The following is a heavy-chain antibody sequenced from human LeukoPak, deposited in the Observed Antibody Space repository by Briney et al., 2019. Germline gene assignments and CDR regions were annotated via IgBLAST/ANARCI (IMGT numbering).Heavy chain of an antibody. CDR1: RFTFSSYA. CDR3: AKGVDGYCSSNSCYAYDC. CDR2: LGGSGGSI. V-gene: IGHV3-23*01. J-gene: IGHJ4*02. D-gene: IGHD2-2*01. Sequence: GGSLRLSCAASRFTFSSYAMSWVRQAPGKGLEWVSGLGGSGGSINYADSVKGRFTISRDNSKNTLYLQMNSLRAEDTAVYWCAKGVDGYCSSNSCYAYDCWGQGTLVTVSS.